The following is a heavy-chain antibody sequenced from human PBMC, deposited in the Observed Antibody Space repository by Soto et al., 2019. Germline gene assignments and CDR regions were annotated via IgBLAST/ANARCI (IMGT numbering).Heavy chain of an antibody. D-gene: IGHD6-6*01. CDR2: IDPSDSYT. Sequence: EVQLVQSGAEVKKPGESLRISCKGSGYSFTSYWISWVRQMPGKGLEWMGRIDPSDSYTNYSPSFQGHVTISADKSISTAYLQWSSLKASDTAMYYCASQKSYSSSFVYYYGMDVWGQGTTVTVSS. CDR3: ASQKSYSSSFVYYYGMDV. J-gene: IGHJ6*02. CDR1: GYSFTSYW. V-gene: IGHV5-10-1*03.